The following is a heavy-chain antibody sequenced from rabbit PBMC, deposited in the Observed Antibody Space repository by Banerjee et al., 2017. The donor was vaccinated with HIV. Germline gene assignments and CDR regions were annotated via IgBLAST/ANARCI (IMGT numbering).Heavy chain of an antibody. CDR3: AKWDDVYAGYAYAGFNL. J-gene: IGHJ4*01. Sequence: QSLEESGGDLVKPGASLTLTCTASGFSFSSYYYMCWVRQAPGKGLEYIACINGGSSGTTYYASWAKGRFTISKTSSITVTLQMTSLTAADTATYFCAKWDDVYAGYAYAGFNLWGPGTLVTVS. D-gene: IGHD6-1*01. CDR2: INGGSSGTT. CDR1: GFSFSSYYY. V-gene: IGHV1S40*01.